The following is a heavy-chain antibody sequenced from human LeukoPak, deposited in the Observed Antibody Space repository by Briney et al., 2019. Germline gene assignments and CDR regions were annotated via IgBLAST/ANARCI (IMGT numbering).Heavy chain of an antibody. CDR1: GFTFSSYS. CDR2: ISSSSSYI. CDR3: ARDKGMAAAGHPFDY. Sequence: PGGSLRLSCAASGFTFSSYSMNWVRQAPGKGLEWVSSISSSSSYIYYADSVKGRFTISRDNAKNSLYLQMNSLRAEDTAVYYCARDKGMAAAGHPFDYWGQGTLVTVSS. V-gene: IGHV3-21*01. J-gene: IGHJ4*02. D-gene: IGHD6-13*01.